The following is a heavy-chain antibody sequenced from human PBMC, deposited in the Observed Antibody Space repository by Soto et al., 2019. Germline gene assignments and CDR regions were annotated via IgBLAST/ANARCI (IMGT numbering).Heavy chain of an antibody. CDR1: GEPFSPYY. V-gene: IGHV4-34*01. CDR2: INHVAST. J-gene: IGHJ1*01. CDR3: ARGGGSSENYFEH. Sequence: QVQLQQWGAGLLKPSETLSLTCAVYGEPFSPYYWTWIRHPPGKWLDWIGEINHVASTNYNPSHRSRDTISVDTSKNQFSLKLRSVTAADTGVYYCARGGGSSENYFEHWGQGTVVTVSS. D-gene: IGHD3-16*01.